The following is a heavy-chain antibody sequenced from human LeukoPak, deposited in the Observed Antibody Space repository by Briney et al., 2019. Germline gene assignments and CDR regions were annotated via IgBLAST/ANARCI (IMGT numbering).Heavy chain of an antibody. CDR3: ARDGLCYDFWSGYSRSYGMDV. CDR2: IWYDGSNK. CDR1: GFTLSSYG. V-gene: IGHV3-33*01. D-gene: IGHD3-3*01. Sequence: GRSLRLSCAASGFTLSSYGMHWVRQAPGKGLEWVAVIWYDGSNKYYADSVKGRFTISRDNSKNTLYLQMNSLRAEDTAVYYCARDGLCYDFWSGYSRSYGMDVWGQGTTVTVSS. J-gene: IGHJ6*02.